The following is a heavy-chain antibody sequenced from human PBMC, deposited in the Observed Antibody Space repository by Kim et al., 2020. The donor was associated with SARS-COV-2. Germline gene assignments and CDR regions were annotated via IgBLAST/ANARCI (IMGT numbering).Heavy chain of an antibody. V-gene: IGHV3-13*04. CDR2: IGTAGDT. CDR1: GFTFSSYD. D-gene: IGHD7-27*01. J-gene: IGHJ6*02. Sequence: GGSLRLSCAASGFTFSSYDMHWVRQATGKGLEWVSAIGTAGDTYYPGSVKGRFTISRENAKNSLYLQMNSLRAGDTAVYYCARALTPWGFSENGMDVWGQGTTVTVSS. CDR3: ARALTPWGFSENGMDV.